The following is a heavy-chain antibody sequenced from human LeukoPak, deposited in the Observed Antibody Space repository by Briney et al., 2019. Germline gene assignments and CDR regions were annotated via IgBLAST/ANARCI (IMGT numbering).Heavy chain of an antibody. Sequence: PSETLSLTCSVSGYSITNGHYWGWIRQPPGKGLEWIGSIYHSGSTHYNPSLGSRVTISVDTSRSQFSLRLRSVTAADTAVYYCARDADPSAYYGSGSSIDHWGQGTLVTVSS. CDR3: ARDADPSAYYGSGSSIDH. V-gene: IGHV4-38-2*02. D-gene: IGHD3-10*01. CDR1: GYSITNGHY. J-gene: IGHJ4*02. CDR2: IYHSGST.